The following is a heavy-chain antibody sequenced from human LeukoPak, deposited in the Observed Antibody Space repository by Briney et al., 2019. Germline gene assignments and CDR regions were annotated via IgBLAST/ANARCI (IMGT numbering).Heavy chain of an antibody. J-gene: IGHJ3*02. D-gene: IGHD3-22*01. CDR3: ARHSYYYDPKDAFDI. CDR2: INHSGST. V-gene: IGHV4-34*01. CDR1: GGSFSGYY. Sequence: SEALSLNCAVYGGSFSGYYWSWLRQPPGKGLEWIGEINHSGSTTYNPSLKGRVTISVDTSKNQYSLNLTSVTAADTAVYYCARHSYYYDPKDAFDIWGQGTMVTVSS.